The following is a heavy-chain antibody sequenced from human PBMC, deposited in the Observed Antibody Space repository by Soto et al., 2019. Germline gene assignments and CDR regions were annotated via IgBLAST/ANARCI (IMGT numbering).Heavy chain of an antibody. D-gene: IGHD4-17*01. CDR2: IYHSGST. CDR3: ARGAVTNWFDP. J-gene: IGHJ5*02. V-gene: IGHV4-30-2*01. Sequence: SETLSLTCAVSGGSISSGGYSWSWSRQPPGKGLEWIGYIYHSGSTYYNPSLKSRVTISVDRSKNQFSLKLSSVTAADTAVYYCARGAVTNWFDPWGQGTLVTVSS. CDR1: GGSISSGGYS.